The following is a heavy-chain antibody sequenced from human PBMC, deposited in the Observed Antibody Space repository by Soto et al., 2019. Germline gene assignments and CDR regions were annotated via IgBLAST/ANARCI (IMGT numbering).Heavy chain of an antibody. J-gene: IGHJ6*04. Sequence: SVKVSCKASGGTFSSYAISWVRQAPGQGLEWMGGIIPIFGTANYAQKFQGRVTITADESTSTAYMELSSLRSEDTAVYYCGSFLISGSYFSAYYYYVMDFWGKGTTVTVSS. D-gene: IGHD1-26*01. CDR2: IIPIFGTA. CDR3: GSFLISGSYFSAYYYYVMDF. CDR1: GGTFSSYA. V-gene: IGHV1-69*13.